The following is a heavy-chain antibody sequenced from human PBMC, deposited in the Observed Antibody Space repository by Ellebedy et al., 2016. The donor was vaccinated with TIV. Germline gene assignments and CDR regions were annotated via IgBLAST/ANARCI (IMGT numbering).Heavy chain of an antibody. V-gene: IGHV1-24*01. CDR2: FDPEDGET. CDR3: ATRAAACTRDYYYYYYGMDV. CDR1: GGTFSSYA. J-gene: IGHJ6*02. Sequence: ASVKVSCKASGGTFSSYAISWLRQAPGQGLEWMGGFDPEDGETIYAQKFQGRVTMTEDTSTDTAYMELSSLRSADQAVYYCATRAAACTRDYYYYYYGMDVWGQGTTVTVSS. D-gene: IGHD6-13*01.